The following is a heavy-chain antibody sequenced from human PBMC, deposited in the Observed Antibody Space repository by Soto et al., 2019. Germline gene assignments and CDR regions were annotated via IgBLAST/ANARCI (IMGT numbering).Heavy chain of an antibody. Sequence: QVQLQESGPGLVKPSETLSLTCTVSGGSISSYYWSWIRQPPGKGLEWIGYIYYSGSTNYNPSLKSRVTISVDTSKNQVSLKLSSVTAADPAVDYCARRYGGNFDYGGKGTLVTVSS. CDR2: IYYSGST. CDR3: ARRYGGNFDY. V-gene: IGHV4-59*01. D-gene: IGHD3-16*01. CDR1: GGSISSYY. J-gene: IGHJ4*02.